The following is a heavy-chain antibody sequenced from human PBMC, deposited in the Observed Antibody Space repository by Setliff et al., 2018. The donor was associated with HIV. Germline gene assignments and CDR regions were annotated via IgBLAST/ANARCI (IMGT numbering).Heavy chain of an antibody. J-gene: IGHJ3*02. V-gene: IGHV4-59*08. CDR1: GASITSSY. D-gene: IGHD3-22*01. CDR3: ARYVVYYYDSSAYRGDAFDI. CDR2: IYYSGDS. Sequence: SETLSLTCTVSGASITSSYWTWIRQSPGRGLEYLGYIYYSGDSNYSPSLKSRLSMSLDASTSQFSLRLNSLTAADTAMYYCARYVVYYYDSSAYRGDAFDIWGQGTMVTVSS.